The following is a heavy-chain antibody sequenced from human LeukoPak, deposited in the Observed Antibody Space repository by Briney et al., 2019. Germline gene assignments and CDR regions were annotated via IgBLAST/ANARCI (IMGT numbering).Heavy chain of an antibody. D-gene: IGHD5-24*01. CDR1: GYTFTGYY. Sequence: ASVKVSCKASGYTFTGYYMHWVRQAPGQGLEWMGWINPNSGGTNYAQKFQGRVTMTRDTSISTAYMELSRLRSDDTAVYYCARPGLGWLQSGAFDYWGQGTLVTVSS. CDR3: ARPGLGWLQSGAFDY. J-gene: IGHJ4*02. CDR2: INPNSGGT. V-gene: IGHV1-2*02.